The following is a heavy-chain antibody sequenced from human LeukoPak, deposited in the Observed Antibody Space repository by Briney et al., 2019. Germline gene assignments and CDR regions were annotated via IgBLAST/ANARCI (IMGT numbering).Heavy chain of an antibody. J-gene: IGHJ6*03. CDR1: GFTFSDYS. D-gene: IGHD1-26*01. CDR3: ARVRGAGLQYYYMDV. Sequence: PGGSLRLSCVASGFTFSDYSMNWVRQAPGKGLEWFSYITGSSNTIYYADSVKGRFAISRDNAKNSLYLQMDSLRAEDTALYYCARVRGAGLQYYYMDVWGKGTTVTVSS. V-gene: IGHV3-48*01. CDR2: ITGSSNTI.